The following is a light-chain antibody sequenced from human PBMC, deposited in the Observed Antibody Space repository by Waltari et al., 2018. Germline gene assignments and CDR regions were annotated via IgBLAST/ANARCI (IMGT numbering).Light chain of an antibody. Sequence: ATQFTQSPSPLSASVGDRVTITCRASQGIGTALAWYQQKPGRSPKLLIYDASSLESGVPTRCSGSGAGAEFSLTIRTLQPEDLATYYCQQYRTYPVTFGQGTRLEIK. CDR2: DAS. CDR3: QQYRTYPVT. J-gene: IGKJ5*01. CDR1: QGIGTA. V-gene: IGKV1-13*02.